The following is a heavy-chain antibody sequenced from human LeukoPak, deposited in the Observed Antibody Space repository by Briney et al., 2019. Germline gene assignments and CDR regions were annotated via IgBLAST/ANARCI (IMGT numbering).Heavy chain of an antibody. CDR2: SRNKADSYTT. D-gene: IGHD3-3*02. V-gene: IGHV3-72*01. Sequence: GGSLRLSCTGSGFTFGDYAMSWVRQAPGKGLEWVGRSRNKADSYTTYYAASVKGRFTISRDDSKNSVYLQMNSLKAEDTAVYYCTRHFFSEWGQGTLVTVSS. CDR1: GFTFGDYA. CDR3: TRHFFSE. J-gene: IGHJ4*02.